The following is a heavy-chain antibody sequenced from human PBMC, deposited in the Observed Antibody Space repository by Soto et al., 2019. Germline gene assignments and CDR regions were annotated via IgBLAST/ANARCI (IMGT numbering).Heavy chain of an antibody. Sequence: SETLSLTCTVSGGSISSYYWSWIRQPPGKGLEWTGYIYYSGSTNYNPSLKSRVALSVDTSKNQFSLNLRSVTAADTAIYYCARGYNGGWYLNDYWGQGTLVTVSS. CDR2: IYYSGST. V-gene: IGHV4-59*01. CDR1: GGSISSYY. J-gene: IGHJ4*02. D-gene: IGHD6-19*01. CDR3: ARGYNGGWYLNDY.